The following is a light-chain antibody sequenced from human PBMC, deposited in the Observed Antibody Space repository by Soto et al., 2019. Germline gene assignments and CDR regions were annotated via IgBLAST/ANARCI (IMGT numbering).Light chain of an antibody. J-gene: IGKJ1*01. V-gene: IGKV1-5*03. Sequence: IQLTQSPSSLYASVGDRGTRTCRASQTISSWLAWYQQKPGKAPKLLIYKESTLKSGVPSRFSGSGSGTEFTLTISRLQPDDSATYYCQQYRSYWTVGQGIQVEIK. CDR2: KES. CDR1: QTISSW. CDR3: QQYRSYWT.